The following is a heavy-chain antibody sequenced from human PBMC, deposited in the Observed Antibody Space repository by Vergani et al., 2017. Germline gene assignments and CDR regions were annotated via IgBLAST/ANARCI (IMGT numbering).Heavy chain of an antibody. V-gene: IGHV4-30-2*05. CDR2: IYYSGST. J-gene: IGHJ4*02. D-gene: IGHD3-3*01. CDR3: ARMIPYYDFWSGYYDPYYFDY. CDR1: GGSISSGGYS. Sequence: QLQLQESGSGLVKPSQTLSLTCAVSGGSISSGGYSWSWIRQPPGKGLEWIGYIYYSGSTYYNPSLKSRVTISVDTSKNQFSLKLSSVTAADTAVYYCARMIPYYDFWSGYYDPYYFDYWGQGTLVTVSS.